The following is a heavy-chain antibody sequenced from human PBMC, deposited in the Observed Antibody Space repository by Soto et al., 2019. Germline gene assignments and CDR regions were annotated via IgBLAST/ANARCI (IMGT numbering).Heavy chain of an antibody. CDR2: ISAYNGNT. J-gene: IGHJ6*02. V-gene: IGHV1-18*04. Sequence: ASVKVSCKASCYTFTSYGISWVRQAPGQGLEWMGWISAYNGNTNYAQKLQGRVTMTTDTSTSTAYMELRSLRSDDTAVYYCARGITMVRGATLGMDVWGQGTTVTVSS. CDR1: CYTFTSYG. CDR3: ARGITMVRGATLGMDV. D-gene: IGHD3-10*01.